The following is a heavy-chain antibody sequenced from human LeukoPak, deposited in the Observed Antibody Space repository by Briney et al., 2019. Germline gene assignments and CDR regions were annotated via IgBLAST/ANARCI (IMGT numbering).Heavy chain of an antibody. CDR2: IYYSGST. V-gene: IGHV4-59*01. D-gene: IGHD6-19*01. J-gene: IGHJ3*02. CDR3: ARAAYSSGLYLRAFDI. Sequence: PSETLSLTCTVSGGSISSYYWSWIRQPPGKGLEWIGYIYYSGSTNYNPSLKSRVTISVDTSKNQFSLKLSSVTAADTAVYYCARAAYSSGLYLRAFDIWGQGTMVTVSS. CDR1: GGSISSYY.